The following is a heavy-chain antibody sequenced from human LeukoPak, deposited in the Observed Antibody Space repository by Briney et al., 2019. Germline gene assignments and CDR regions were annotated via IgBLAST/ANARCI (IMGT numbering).Heavy chain of an antibody. CDR1: GGSFSGYY. J-gene: IGHJ5*02. D-gene: IGHD3-10*01. CDR2: INHSGST. CDR3: ASGAYYYDSGSRYNWFDP. V-gene: IGHV4-34*01. Sequence: PSETLSLTCAVYGGSFSGYYWSWIRQPPGKGLEWIGEINHSGSTNYNPSLTSRVTISVDTSKNQFSLKLSSVTAADTAVYYCASGAYYYDSGSRYNWFDPWGQGTLVTVSS.